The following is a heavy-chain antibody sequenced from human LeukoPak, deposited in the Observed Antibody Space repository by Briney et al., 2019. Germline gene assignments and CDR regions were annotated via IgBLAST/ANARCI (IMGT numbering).Heavy chain of an antibody. J-gene: IGHJ3*02. Sequence: ASVTVSCKASGYTFTGYYMHWVRQAPGQGLEWMGWINPNSGGTNYAQKFQGRVTMTRDTSISTAYMELSRLRSDDTAVYYCAREMGYYDSSGYYSDAFDIWGQGTMVTVSS. CDR2: INPNSGGT. V-gene: IGHV1-2*02. CDR3: AREMGYYDSSGYYSDAFDI. D-gene: IGHD3-22*01. CDR1: GYTFTGYY.